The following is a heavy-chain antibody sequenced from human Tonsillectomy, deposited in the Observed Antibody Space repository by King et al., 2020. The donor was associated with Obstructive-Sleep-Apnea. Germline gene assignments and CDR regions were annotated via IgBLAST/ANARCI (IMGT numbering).Heavy chain of an antibody. CDR3: ARDSRMITFGGVYSY. D-gene: IGHD3-16*01. CDR2: ISVYNGNT. V-gene: IGHV1-18*01. Sequence: QLVQSGAEVKMPGASVKVSCKASGYTFTNYGISWVRQAPGQGLEWMGWISVYNGNTNHAQRLQGRVTMTTDSSTSTAYMELRSLRSDDTAVYYCARDSRMITFGGVYSYWGQGTLVTVSS. J-gene: IGHJ4*02. CDR1: GYTFTNYG.